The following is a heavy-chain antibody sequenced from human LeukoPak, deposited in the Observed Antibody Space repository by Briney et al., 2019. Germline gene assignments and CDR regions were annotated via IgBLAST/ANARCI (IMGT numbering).Heavy chain of an antibody. CDR1: GYTFTGYY. J-gene: IGHJ4*02. CDR3: ARDARSTSCLDY. CDR2: INPNSGGT. Sequence: ASVKVSCRASGYTFTGYYMHWVRQAPGQGLEWMGWINPNSGGTNYAQKFQGRVTMTRDTSISTAYMELSRLRSDDTAVYYCARDARSTSCLDYWGQGTLVTVSS. D-gene: IGHD2-2*01. V-gene: IGHV1-2*02.